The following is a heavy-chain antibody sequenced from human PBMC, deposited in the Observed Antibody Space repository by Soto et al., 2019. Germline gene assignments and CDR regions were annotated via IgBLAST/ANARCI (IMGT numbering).Heavy chain of an antibody. CDR1: GYTFSSYG. Sequence: QVQLVQSGVEVKKAGASVKVSCKASGYTFSSYGISWARQAPGQGLEWMGWISDYNGNTHYAQKFQGRLIMTTDTSTRTGDMVLRGLRSDDTAVYFCAREGDYSGSGTYSPPRYYGMDVWGQGTTVTVSS. CDR3: AREGDYSGSGTYSPPRYYGMDV. V-gene: IGHV1-18*01. D-gene: IGHD3-10*01. CDR2: ISDYNGNT. J-gene: IGHJ6*02.